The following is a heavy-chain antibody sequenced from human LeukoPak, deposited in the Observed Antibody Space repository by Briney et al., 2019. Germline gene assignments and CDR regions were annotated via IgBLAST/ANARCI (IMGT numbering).Heavy chain of an antibody. CDR1: GFTFSGYG. V-gene: IGHV3-33*06. CDR3: AKDWGYTTMVSYYFDY. Sequence: EGSLRLSCAASGFTFSGYGMHWVRKAPDKGLEWVAVIWYDGNNKYYADSVKGRFTISRDNSKNTLYLQMNSLRAEDTAVYYCAKDWGYTTMVSYYFDYWGQGALVTVSS. CDR2: IWYDGNNK. D-gene: IGHD5-18*01. J-gene: IGHJ4*02.